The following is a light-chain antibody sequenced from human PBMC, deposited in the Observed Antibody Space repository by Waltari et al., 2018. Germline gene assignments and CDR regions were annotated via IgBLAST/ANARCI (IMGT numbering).Light chain of an antibody. Sequence: IQMTQSPSSLTASVVASVIVTCRASQSITPYLIWFQQRPGKAPTLLIHSTSTLHNGVPSRFSGNASGIDFSLTISTLQPEDFATYYCQQSFRTPRTFGQGTKVEI. CDR2: STS. CDR3: QQSFRTPRT. J-gene: IGKJ1*01. V-gene: IGKV1-39*01. CDR1: QSITPY.